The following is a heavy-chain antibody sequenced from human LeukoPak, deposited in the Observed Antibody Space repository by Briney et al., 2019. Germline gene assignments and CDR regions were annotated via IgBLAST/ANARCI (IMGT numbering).Heavy chain of an antibody. Sequence: SETLSLTCAVYGGSSSGYYWSWIGQPPGKGLEWIGEINHSGSTNYNPSLKSRVTISVDTSKNQFSLKLSSVTAADTAVYYCARLTPTTLPIYYYYMDVWGKGTTVTVSS. J-gene: IGHJ6*03. D-gene: IGHD1-7*01. V-gene: IGHV4-34*01. CDR2: INHSGST. CDR1: GGSSSGYY. CDR3: ARLTPTTLPIYYYYMDV.